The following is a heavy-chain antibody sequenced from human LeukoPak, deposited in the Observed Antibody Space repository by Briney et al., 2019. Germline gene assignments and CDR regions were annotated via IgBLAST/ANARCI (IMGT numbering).Heavy chain of an antibody. CDR1: GGSISSYY. CDR2: IYTSGST. CDR3: ARAGSITMVRGVITGWSWFDP. J-gene: IGHJ5*02. V-gene: IGHV4-4*07. Sequence: SETLSLTCTVSGGSISSYYWSWIRQPAGKGREWIGRIYTSGSTNYNPSLKSRVTMSVDTSKNQFSLKLSSVTAADTAVYYCARAGSITMVRGVITGWSWFDPWGQGTLVTVSS. D-gene: IGHD3-10*01.